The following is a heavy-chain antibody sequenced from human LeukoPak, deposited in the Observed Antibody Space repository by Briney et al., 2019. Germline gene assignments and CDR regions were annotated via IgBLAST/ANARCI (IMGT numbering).Heavy chain of an antibody. CDR2: IYYSETT. CDR3: ARHFSNRRAWFDP. J-gene: IGHJ5*02. CDR1: GDSMTSYY. Sequence: SETLSLTCTVSGDSMTSYYWSWIRQPPGKGLEWIGYIYYSETTNYNPSLKSRVTISLDTSKNQFSLKLSSVTAADTAVYYCARHFSNRRAWFDPWGQGTLVTVSS. V-gene: IGHV4-59*08. D-gene: IGHD2/OR15-2a*01.